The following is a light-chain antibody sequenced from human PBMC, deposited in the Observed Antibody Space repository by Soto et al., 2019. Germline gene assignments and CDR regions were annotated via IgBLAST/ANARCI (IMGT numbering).Light chain of an antibody. J-gene: IGKJ1*01. Sequence: EIMLTQSPRTLSLSPGERATLSCRASQSVSSSYLAWYQQKPGQAPRLLIYGASSRATGIPDRFSGSGSGTDFTLTISRLEPEDFAVYYCQQYGSSQTFGQGTKVDI. CDR1: QSVSSSY. V-gene: IGKV3-20*01. CDR2: GAS. CDR3: QQYGSSQT.